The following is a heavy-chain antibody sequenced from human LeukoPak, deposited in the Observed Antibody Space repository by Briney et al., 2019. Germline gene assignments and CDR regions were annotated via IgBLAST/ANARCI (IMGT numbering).Heavy chain of an antibody. CDR1: GFTCSSYG. J-gene: IGHJ6*02. D-gene: IGHD3-22*01. CDR2: IWYDGSSK. Sequence: GGSLRLSCAASGFTCSSYGMHWVRQAPGKGLEWVAVIWYDGSSKYYADSVKGRFTISRDNSKNTLYLQMNSLRAEDTAVYYCARDVTSSGYYYYYYGMDVWGQGTTVTVSS. V-gene: IGHV3-33*01. CDR3: ARDVTSSGYYYYYYGMDV.